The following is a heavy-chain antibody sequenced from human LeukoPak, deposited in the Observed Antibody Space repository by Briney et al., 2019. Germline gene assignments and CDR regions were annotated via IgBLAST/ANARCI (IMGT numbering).Heavy chain of an antibody. CDR1: GFTFDDYA. J-gene: IGHJ4*02. V-gene: IGHV3-9*01. CDR2: ISWESGSI. Sequence: PGGSLRLSCAASGFTFDDYAMYWVRQPPGRGLEWVSGISWESGSIGYADSVKGRFTISRDNAKNSLYLQMNSLRAEDTAVYYCARQAYSSTQYWGQGTLVTVSS. D-gene: IGHD6-13*01. CDR3: ARQAYSSTQY.